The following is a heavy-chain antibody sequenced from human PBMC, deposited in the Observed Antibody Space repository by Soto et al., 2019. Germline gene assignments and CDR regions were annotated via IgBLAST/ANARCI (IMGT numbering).Heavy chain of an antibody. D-gene: IGHD6-13*01. CDR3: AREELPYSSSWLLYGMDV. CDR2: IYTSGST. Sequence: SETLSLTCTVSGGSISSYYWNWIRQPAGKGLEWIGRIYTSGSTNYNPSLKSRVTMSVDTSKNQFSLKLSSVTAADTAVYYCAREELPYSSSWLLYGMDVWGQGTTVTVSS. J-gene: IGHJ6*02. CDR1: GGSISSYY. V-gene: IGHV4-4*07.